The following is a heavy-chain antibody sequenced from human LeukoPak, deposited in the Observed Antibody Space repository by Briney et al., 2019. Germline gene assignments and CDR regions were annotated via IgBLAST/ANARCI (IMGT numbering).Heavy chain of an antibody. Sequence: ASVKASCNAFGYTFTSFEIMWLRQATGQGLEWMGWMNPNSGNTGYAQKFQGRVTMTRNTSISTAYMELSSLRSEDTAVYYCARARIAARVGRGPSNWFDPWGQGTLVTVSS. CDR3: ARARIAARVGRGPSNWFDP. CDR1: GYTFTSFE. CDR2: MNPNSGNT. D-gene: IGHD6-6*01. J-gene: IGHJ5*02. V-gene: IGHV1-8*01.